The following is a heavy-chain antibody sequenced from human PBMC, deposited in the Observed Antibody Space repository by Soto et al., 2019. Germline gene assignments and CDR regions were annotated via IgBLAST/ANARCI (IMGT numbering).Heavy chain of an antibody. CDR3: ARGPIVLMVYAIDY. Sequence: SETLSLTCTVSGGSISSGDYYWSWIRQPPGKGLEWIGYIYYSGSTYYNPSLKSRVTISVDTSKNQFSLKLSSVTAADTAVYYCARGPIVLMVYAIDYWGQGTLVTVSS. D-gene: IGHD2-8*01. V-gene: IGHV4-30-4*01. CDR2: IYYSGST. CDR1: GGSISSGDYY. J-gene: IGHJ4*02.